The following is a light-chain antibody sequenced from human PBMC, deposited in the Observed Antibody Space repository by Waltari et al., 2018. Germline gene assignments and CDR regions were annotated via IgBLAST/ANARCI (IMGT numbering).Light chain of an antibody. J-gene: IGKJ4*01. CDR3: QQSDSMPFT. CDR2: DAS. Sequence: DIQMTQSPPSLSASVGDRVSITCRTSQSISSYLNWYQQKPGKAPKLLIYDASTLQSGVPARFSGSGSGTDVTLTISSLQPEDFATYHCQQSDSMPFTFGGGTKVEIK. V-gene: IGKV1-39*01. CDR1: QSISSY.